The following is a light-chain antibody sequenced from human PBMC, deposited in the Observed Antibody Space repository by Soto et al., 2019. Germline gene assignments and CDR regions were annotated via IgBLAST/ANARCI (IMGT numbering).Light chain of an antibody. CDR3: RQYGRSLEFA. V-gene: IGKV3-20*01. CDR1: QSVSSNF. J-gene: IGKJ4*01. Sequence: EIVLKQSPGTLSLSTGERATLSCGASQSVSSNFLAWYQEKPGQAPRLLIYGASSRATGIPDRFSGSGSGTDFTLTISRLEPEDFAVYYCRQYGRSLEFAFGGGTKVDI. CDR2: GAS.